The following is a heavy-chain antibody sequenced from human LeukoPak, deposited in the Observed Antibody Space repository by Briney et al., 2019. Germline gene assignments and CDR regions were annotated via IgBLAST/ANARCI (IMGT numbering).Heavy chain of an antibody. Sequence: ASVKVSCKASGGTFSSYAISWVRQAPGQGLERLGGIIPIFGTANYAQKFQGRVTITADESTSTAYMELSSLRSVDTAVYYCAGSRLGSSGYYEGYYFDYWGQGTLVTVS. CDR1: GGTFSSYA. D-gene: IGHD3-22*01. J-gene: IGHJ4*02. CDR3: AGSRLGSSGYYEGYYFDY. V-gene: IGHV1-69*13. CDR2: IIPIFGTA.